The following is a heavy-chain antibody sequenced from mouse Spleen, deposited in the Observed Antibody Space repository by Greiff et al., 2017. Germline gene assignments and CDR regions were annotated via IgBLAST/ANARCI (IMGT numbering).Heavy chain of an antibody. CDR3: ARDWDIYYYGSSYEGFAY. CDR1: GYSFTGYF. J-gene: IGHJ3*01. Sequence: VQLQQSGPELVKPGDSVKISCKASGYSFTGYFMNWVMQSHGKSLEWIGRINPYNGDTFYNQKFKGKATLTVDKSSSTAHMELRSLTSEDSAVYYCARDWDIYYYGSSYEGFAYWGQGTLVTVSA. CDR2: INPYNGDT. V-gene: IGHV1-20*01. D-gene: IGHD1-1*01.